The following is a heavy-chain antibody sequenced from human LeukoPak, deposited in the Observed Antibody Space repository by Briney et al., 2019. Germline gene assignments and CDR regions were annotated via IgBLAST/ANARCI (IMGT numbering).Heavy chain of an antibody. J-gene: IGHJ5*02. Sequence: PSETLSLTCTVSGGSISSSSYYWGWIRQPPGKGLEWIGSIYYSGSTYYNPSLKSRVTVSVDTSKNQFSLKLSSVTAADTAVYYCARVPRDYDILTGYGGPSWFDPWGQGTLVTVSS. V-gene: IGHV4-39*07. D-gene: IGHD3-9*01. CDR3: ARVPRDYDILTGYGGPSWFDP. CDR1: GGSISSSSYY. CDR2: IYYSGST.